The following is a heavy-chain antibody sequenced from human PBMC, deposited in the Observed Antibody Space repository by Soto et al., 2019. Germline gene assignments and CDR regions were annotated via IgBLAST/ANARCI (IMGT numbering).Heavy chain of an antibody. V-gene: IGHV3-15*07. CDR3: TSYSYSSIVLVRFYD. Sequence: GGSLRLSCAGSGFPFSDAWINWVRHVPGKGLEWVGRIKSRALGGTTDFAAPVRGRFAITRDDSRNVAYMQMNSLHTEDTAVYYCTSYSYSSIVLVRFYDWGHGSLVPVSS. J-gene: IGHJ4*01. CDR2: IKSRALGGTT. CDR1: GFPFSDAW. D-gene: IGHD2-8*02.